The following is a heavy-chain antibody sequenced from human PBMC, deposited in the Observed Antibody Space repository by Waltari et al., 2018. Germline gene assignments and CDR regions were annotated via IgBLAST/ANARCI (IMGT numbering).Heavy chain of an antibody. J-gene: IGHJ3*02. D-gene: IGHD3-22*01. CDR2: ISYDGSNK. CDR3: ARDNYYDSNLGAFDI. Sequence: QVQLVESGGGVVQPGRSLRLSCAASGFTFSSYAMHWVRQAPGKGVEWVAVISYDGSNKYYADSVKGRFTISRDNSKNTLYLQMNSLRAEDTAVYYCARDNYYDSNLGAFDIWGQGTMVTVSS. V-gene: IGHV3-30-3*01. CDR1: GFTFSSYA.